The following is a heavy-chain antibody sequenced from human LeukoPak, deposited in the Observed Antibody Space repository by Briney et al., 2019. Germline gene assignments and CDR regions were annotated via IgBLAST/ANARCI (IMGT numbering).Heavy chain of an antibody. D-gene: IGHD1-26*01. CDR1: GGSISNTNW. Sequence: SGTLSLTCAVSGGSISNTNWWSWVRQPPGKGLEWIGEIHHSGSTNYNPSLESRVTISVDKSKTQFSLRLTSVTAADTAVHYCARRGASSNWFDPWGQGTLVTVSS. J-gene: IGHJ5*02. V-gene: IGHV4-4*02. CDR3: ARRGASSNWFDP. CDR2: IHHSGST.